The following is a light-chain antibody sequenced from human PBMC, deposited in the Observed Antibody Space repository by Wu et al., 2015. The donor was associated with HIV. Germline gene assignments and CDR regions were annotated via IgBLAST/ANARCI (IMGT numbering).Light chain of an antibody. J-gene: IGKJ3*01. V-gene: IGKV3-15*01. CDR3: QQYGSSSFT. Sequence: EIVMTQSPATLSVSPGERATLSCRASQSVSSNLAWYQQKPGQAPRLLIYGASTRDTGIPARFSGSGSGTEFTLTISSLQSEDFAVYYCQQYGSSSFTFGPGTKVDIK. CDR2: GAS. CDR1: QSVSSN.